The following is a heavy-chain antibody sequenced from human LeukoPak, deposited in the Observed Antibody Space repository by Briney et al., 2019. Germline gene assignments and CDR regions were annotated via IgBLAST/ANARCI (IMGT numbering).Heavy chain of an antibody. CDR2: IIPIFGIA. V-gene: IGHV1-69*04. CDR1: GATFSSYA. D-gene: IGHD3-22*01. CDR3: AGESRPNYYDSSGYRFDY. J-gene: IGHJ4*02. Sequence: SVKVSCKASGATFSSYAISWVRQPPGQGLEWMGRIIPIFGIANYAQKFQGRVTITADKSTSTAYMELSSLRSEDTAVYYCAGESRPNYYDSSGYRFDYWGQGTLVTVSS.